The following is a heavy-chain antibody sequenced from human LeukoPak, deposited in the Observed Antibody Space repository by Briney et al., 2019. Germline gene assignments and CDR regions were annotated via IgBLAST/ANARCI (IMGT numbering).Heavy chain of an antibody. Sequence: GGSLRLSCAASGFTFSSYGMHWVRQAPGKGLEWVAVISYDGSNKYYADSVKGRFTISRDNSKNTLYLQMNSLRAEDTAVYYCAGAYCGGDCYSVDDAFDIWGQGTMVTVSS. J-gene: IGHJ3*02. CDR1: GFTFSSYG. CDR3: AGAYCGGDCYSVDDAFDI. CDR2: ISYDGSNK. V-gene: IGHV3-30*03. D-gene: IGHD2-21*02.